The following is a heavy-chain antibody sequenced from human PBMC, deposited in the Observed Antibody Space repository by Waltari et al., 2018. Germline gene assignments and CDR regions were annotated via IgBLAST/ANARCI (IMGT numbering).Heavy chain of an antibody. V-gene: IGHV1-69*05. J-gene: IGHJ4*02. CDR1: GGTFSSYA. CDR3: ARGGRGIVGATQYYFDY. D-gene: IGHD1-26*01. CDR2: IIPIFGTA. Sequence: QVQLVQSGAEVKKPGSSVKVSCKASGGTFSSYAISWVRQAPGQGLEWMGGIIPIFGTATYAQKFQGRVTIPTDESTSTAYMELSSLRAEDTAVYYCARGGRGIVGATQYYFDYWGQGTLVTVSS.